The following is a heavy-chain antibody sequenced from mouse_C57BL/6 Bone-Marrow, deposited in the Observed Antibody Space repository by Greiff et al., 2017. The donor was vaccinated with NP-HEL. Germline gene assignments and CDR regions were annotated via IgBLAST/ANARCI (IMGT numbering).Heavy chain of an antibody. CDR1: GFTFSDYG. CDR3: ARGGTHYGSFDY. V-gene: IGHV5-17*01. J-gene: IGHJ2*01. D-gene: IGHD1-1*01. Sequence: EVHLVESGGGLVKPGGSLKLSCAASGFTFSDYGMHWVRQAPEKGLEWVAYISSGSSTIYYADTVKGRFTISRDNAKNTLFLQMTSLRSEDTAMYYCARGGTHYGSFDYWGQGTTLTVSS. CDR2: ISSGSSTI.